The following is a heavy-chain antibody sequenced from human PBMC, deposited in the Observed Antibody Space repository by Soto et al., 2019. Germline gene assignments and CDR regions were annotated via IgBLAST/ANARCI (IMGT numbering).Heavy chain of an antibody. Sequence: EVQLLESGGGLVQPGGSLRLSCAASGFTFSNYAMSWVRQAPGRGLEWVSASAGNGGSTNYADSVKGRFTISRDVSKNTLYLQMNSLRAEDTALYYCAKQVWGGSGYPDYWGQGTLVTVSS. CDR1: GFTFSNYA. J-gene: IGHJ4*02. V-gene: IGHV3-23*01. D-gene: IGHD3-22*01. CDR2: SAGNGGST. CDR3: AKQVWGGSGYPDY.